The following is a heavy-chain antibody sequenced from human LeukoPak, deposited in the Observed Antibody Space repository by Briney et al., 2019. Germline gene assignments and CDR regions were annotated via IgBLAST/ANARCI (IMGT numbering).Heavy chain of an antibody. CDR2: IYYSGST. CDR3: ARLSMVVNWSGY. CDR1: GGSISSSSYY. J-gene: IGHJ4*02. Sequence: SETLSLTCTVSGGSISSSSYYWGWIRQPPGKGLEWIGSIYYSGSTYYNPSLKSRVTISVDTSKNQFSLKLSSVTAADTAVYYCARLSMVVNWSGYWGQGTLVTVSS. D-gene: IGHD4-23*01. V-gene: IGHV4-39*01.